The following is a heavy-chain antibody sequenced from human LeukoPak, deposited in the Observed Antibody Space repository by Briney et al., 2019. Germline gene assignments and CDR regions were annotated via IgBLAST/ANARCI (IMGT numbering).Heavy chain of an antibody. V-gene: IGHV4-59*01. Sequence: AETLSLTCTVSGGSITPYYCSWLRQPPGNGLEWIAYIIYSGSTAYNPSLKSRVTMSVDTSTNQFSLKLSSVTSADTAVYYCARGSLAVAGFFDYWGQGTLVTVSS. D-gene: IGHD6-19*01. CDR1: GGSITPYY. CDR2: IIYSGST. CDR3: ARGSLAVAGFFDY. J-gene: IGHJ4*02.